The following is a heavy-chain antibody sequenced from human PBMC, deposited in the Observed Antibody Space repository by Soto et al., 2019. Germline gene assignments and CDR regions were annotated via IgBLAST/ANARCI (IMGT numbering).Heavy chain of an antibody. D-gene: IGHD2-2*01. CDR1: GFTFSSYG. V-gene: IGHV3-33*01. J-gene: IGHJ4*02. CDR2: IWHDGSNK. CDR3: ARDGGYCSSTSCYYFDN. Sequence: QVQLVESGGGVVQPGRSQRLSCTASGFTFSSYGMHWVRQAPGKGLKWVAIIWHDGSNKYYADSVKGRFTISRDNSKNTLYLEMNSLRVEDTAVYFCARDGGYCSSTSCYYFDNWGQGTLVTVSS.